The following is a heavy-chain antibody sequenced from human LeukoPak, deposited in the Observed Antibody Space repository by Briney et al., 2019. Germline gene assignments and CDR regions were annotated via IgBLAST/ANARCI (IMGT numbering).Heavy chain of an antibody. CDR3: ARGDEYHYYYYYMDV. D-gene: IGHD2-2*02. V-gene: IGHV1-18*01. CDR1: GYTFTSYG. CDR2: ISAYNGNT. Sequence: ASVKVSCKASGYTFTSYGISWVRQAPGQGLEWMGWISAYNGNTNYAQNLQGRVTMTTDTSTSTAYMELRSLRSDDTAVYYCARGDEYHYYYYYMDVWGKGTTVTVSS. J-gene: IGHJ6*03.